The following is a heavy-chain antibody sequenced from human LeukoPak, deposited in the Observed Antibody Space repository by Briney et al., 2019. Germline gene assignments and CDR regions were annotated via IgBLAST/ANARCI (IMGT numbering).Heavy chain of an antibody. Sequence: PSETLSHTCIDPVGSTRKSFWSWIRQPAGKGLEWIGRIYTSGSTNYNPSLKSRVTMSVDTSKNHFSLKLSSVTAADMAVYYCARKPGDWYFDLWGRGTLVTVSS. J-gene: IGHJ2*01. D-gene: IGHD7-27*01. V-gene: IGHV4-4*07. CDR3: ARKPGDWYFDL. CDR1: VGSTRKSF. CDR2: IYTSGST.